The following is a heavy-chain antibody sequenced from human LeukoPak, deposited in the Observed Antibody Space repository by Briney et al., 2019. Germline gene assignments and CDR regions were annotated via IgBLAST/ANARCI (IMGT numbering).Heavy chain of an antibody. CDR2: IYYSGST. J-gene: IGHJ4*02. Sequence: PSQTLSLTCTVSGGSISSGDYYWSWIRQPPGKGLEWIGYIYYSGSTYYNPSLKSRVTISVDTSKNQFSLKLSSVTAADTAVYYCARVGGCSSTSCYGGPFDYWGQGTLVTVSS. CDR1: GGSISSGDYY. V-gene: IGHV4-30-4*08. CDR3: ARVGGCSSTSCYGGPFDY. D-gene: IGHD2-2*01.